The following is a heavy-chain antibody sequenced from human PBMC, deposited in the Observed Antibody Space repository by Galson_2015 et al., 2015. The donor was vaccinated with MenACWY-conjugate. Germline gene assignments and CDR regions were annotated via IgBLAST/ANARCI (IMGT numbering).Heavy chain of an antibody. CDR2: INPEGSRG. J-gene: IGHJ4*02. Sequence: SGFTFSNSWMNWIRQAPGSGLEWVANINPEGSRGTYVDSVKGRFTISRDNAENSVYLEMNSLRPEDTAVFYCAAWTADDNYWAQGTLVTVSS. CDR3: AAWTADDNY. CDR1: GFTFSNSW. V-gene: IGHV3-7*01. D-gene: IGHD3/OR15-3a*01.